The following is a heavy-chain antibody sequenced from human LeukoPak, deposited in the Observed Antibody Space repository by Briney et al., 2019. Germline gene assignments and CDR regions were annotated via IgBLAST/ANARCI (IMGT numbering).Heavy chain of an antibody. CDR2: ISGSGGST. V-gene: IGHV3-23*01. D-gene: IGHD4-17*01. CDR1: GFTFSSYA. Sequence: GGSLRLSCAASGFTFSSYAMSWVRQAPGKGLEWVSAISGSGGSTYYADSVKGRFTISRDNSKNTLYLQRNSLRAEDTAVYYCAKLGGDPDQNYYYYGMDVWGQGTTVTVSS. J-gene: IGHJ6*02. CDR3: AKLGGDPDQNYYYYGMDV.